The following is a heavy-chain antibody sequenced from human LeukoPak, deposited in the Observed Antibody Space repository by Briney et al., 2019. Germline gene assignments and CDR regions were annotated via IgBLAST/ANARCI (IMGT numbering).Heavy chain of an antibody. J-gene: IGHJ6*02. CDR1: VCTFTNSA. CDR2: INPIFRTA. V-gene: IGHV1-69*13. CDR3: ARGGGIFGVLTTAHYYGIDV. Sequence: SVKVSCKASVCTFTNSAISWVRQAPGQGLEWMGGINPIFRTANYAQQFQDRVTIIADESTSTAYMELSLLKFEDTAVYYCARGGGIFGVLTTAHYYGIDVWGQGTTVTVSS. D-gene: IGHD3-3*01.